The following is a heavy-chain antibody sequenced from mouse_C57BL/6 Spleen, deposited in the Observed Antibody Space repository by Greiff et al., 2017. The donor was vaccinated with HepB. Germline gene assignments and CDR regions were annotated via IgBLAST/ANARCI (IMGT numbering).Heavy chain of an antibody. CDR2: INYDGSST. V-gene: IGHV5-16*01. J-gene: IGHJ1*03. D-gene: IGHD2-12*01. Sequence: EVKVEESEGGLVQPGSSMKLSCTASGFTFSDYYMAWVRQVPEKGLEWVANINYDGSSTYYLDSLKSRFIISRDNAKNILYLQMSSLKSEDTATYYCARDRGYYTGWYFDVWGTGTTVTVSS. CDR1: GFTFSDYY. CDR3: ARDRGYYTGWYFDV.